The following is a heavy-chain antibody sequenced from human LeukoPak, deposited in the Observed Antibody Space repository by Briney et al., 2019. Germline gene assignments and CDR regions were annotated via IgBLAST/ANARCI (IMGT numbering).Heavy chain of an antibody. V-gene: IGHV1-8*01. Sequence: ASVKVSCKASGYTFTSYDINWVRQATGQGLEWMGWMNPNSGNTGYAQKLQGRVTMTTDTSTSTAYMELRSLRSDDTAVYYCARVRGRSGYDFTFDYWGQGTLVTVSS. CDR1: GYTFTSYD. D-gene: IGHD5-12*01. CDR2: MNPNSGNT. J-gene: IGHJ4*02. CDR3: ARVRGRSGYDFTFDY.